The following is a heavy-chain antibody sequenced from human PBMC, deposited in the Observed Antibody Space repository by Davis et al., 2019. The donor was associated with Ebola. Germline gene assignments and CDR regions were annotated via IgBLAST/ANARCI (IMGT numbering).Heavy chain of an antibody. J-gene: IGHJ4*02. Sequence: MPSETLSLTCAVYGGSFSGYYWSWIRQPPGKGLEWIAEINHSGSTNYNPSLKSRVTISVGTSKNQFSLKLSSVTAADTAVYYCARGPKRGWYFYYWGQGTLVTVSS. CDR1: GGSFSGYY. CDR2: INHSGST. CDR3: ARGPKRGWYFYY. D-gene: IGHD6-19*01. V-gene: IGHV4-34*01.